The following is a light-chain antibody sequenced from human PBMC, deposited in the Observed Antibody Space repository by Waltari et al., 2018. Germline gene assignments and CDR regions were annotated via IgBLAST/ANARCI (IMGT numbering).Light chain of an antibody. Sequence: QSALTQPPSASGSPGQSVTISCTGTSRDVGGYNYVSWYQQHPGKAPKLIIYEVSKRPSGVPARFSGSKSGNTASLTVSGLQAEDEADYYCSSYAGSNNVVFGGGTKLTVL. CDR3: SSYAGSNNVV. CDR2: EVS. V-gene: IGLV2-8*01. CDR1: SRDVGGYNY. J-gene: IGLJ2*01.